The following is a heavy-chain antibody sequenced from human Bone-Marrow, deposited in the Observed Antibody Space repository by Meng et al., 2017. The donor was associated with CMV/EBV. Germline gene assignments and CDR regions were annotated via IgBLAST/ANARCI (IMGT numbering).Heavy chain of an antibody. CDR3: ARDRLRYFDILVPHYYYYSMDV. D-gene: IGHD3-9*01. J-gene: IGHJ6*02. Sequence: GESLKISCAASGFTFSSYWMSWVRQAPGKGLEWVANIKQDGSEKYYVDSVKGRFTISRDNAKNSLYLQMNSLRAEDTAVYYCARDRLRYFDILVPHYYYYSMDVWGQGTTVTVSS. CDR1: GFTFSSYW. CDR2: IKQDGSEK. V-gene: IGHV3-7*01.